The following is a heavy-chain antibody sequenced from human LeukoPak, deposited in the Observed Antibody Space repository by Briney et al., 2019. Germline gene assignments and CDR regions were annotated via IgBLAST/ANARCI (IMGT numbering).Heavy chain of an antibody. D-gene: IGHD3-9*01. J-gene: IGHJ5*02. V-gene: IGHV4-59*01. CDR1: GGSISYYY. CDR3: ARGGTYNDILSFDP. Sequence: SETLSLTCTVSGGSISYYYWTWIRQSPGKGLEWIGQIYYTGSTYYNPSLKRRVTISVDTSRNQFSLTLTSVTAADTAVYHCARGGTYNDILSFDPWGQGTPVTVSS. CDR2: IYYTGST.